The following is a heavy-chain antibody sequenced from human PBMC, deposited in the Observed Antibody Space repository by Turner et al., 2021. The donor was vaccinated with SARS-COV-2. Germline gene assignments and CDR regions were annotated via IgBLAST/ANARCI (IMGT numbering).Heavy chain of an antibody. CDR2: MYYRGRT. Sequence: QLQLQESGPGLVKPSATLSLTCTVPGGSISSSSYCWGWIRQPPGKGLEWIGSMYYRGRTYYNPSRKSRVTISVDTSKNQFSRKLSSVTAADTAVYYCARSRLSGVDDYWGQGTLVTVSS. D-gene: IGHD3-3*01. CDR1: GGSISSSSYC. CDR3: ARSRLSGVDDY. J-gene: IGHJ4*02. V-gene: IGHV4-39*01.